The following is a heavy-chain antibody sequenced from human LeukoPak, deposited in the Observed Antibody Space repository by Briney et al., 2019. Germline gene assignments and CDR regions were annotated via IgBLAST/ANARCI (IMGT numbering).Heavy chain of an antibody. CDR3: ARGRFGELSGH. CDR2: ISSSSSYI. V-gene: IGHV3-21*01. J-gene: IGHJ4*02. CDR1: GFTFSSYS. Sequence: PGRSLRLSCAASGFTFSSYSMNWVRQAPGKGLEWVSSISSSSSYIYYADSVKGRFTISRDNAKNSLYLQMNSLRAEDTAVYYCARGRFGELSGHWGQGTLVTVSP. D-gene: IGHD3-10*01.